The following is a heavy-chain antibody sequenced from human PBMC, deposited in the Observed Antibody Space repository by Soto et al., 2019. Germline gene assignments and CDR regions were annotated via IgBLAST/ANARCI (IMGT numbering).Heavy chain of an antibody. CDR3: ARDSAFSFDY. CDR2: IRSSDRTI. CDR1: GFSFSTYS. J-gene: IGHJ4*02. Sequence: DVQLVESGGGLVQPGGSMRLSCSVSGFSFSTYSMNWVRQAPGKGLEWISYIRSSDRTIYYADSVKGRFTISSDNAENSLYLQMNSLRAEDTAVYYCARDSAFSFDYWGQGALVTGSS. V-gene: IGHV3-48*01.